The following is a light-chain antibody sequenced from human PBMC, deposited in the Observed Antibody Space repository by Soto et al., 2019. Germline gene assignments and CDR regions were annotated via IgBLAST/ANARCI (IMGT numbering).Light chain of an antibody. CDR3: QQYHSNPWT. Sequence: DIVMTQSPDSLAVSLGERTTINCKSSQSVLYNVNNKNHLGWYQQKPGQPPKLLIYWASTPEFGVPDRFSGSGSGTDFTLTISSLQAEDGGIYYCQQYHSNPWTFGQGTRVEIK. J-gene: IGKJ1*01. CDR2: WAS. CDR1: QSVLYNVNNKNH. V-gene: IGKV4-1*01.